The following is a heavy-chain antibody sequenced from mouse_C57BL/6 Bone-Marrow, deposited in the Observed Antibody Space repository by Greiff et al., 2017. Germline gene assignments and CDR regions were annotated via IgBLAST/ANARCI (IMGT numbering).Heavy chain of an antibody. CDR1: GFTFNTYA. J-gene: IGHJ2*01. V-gene: IGHV10-3*01. CDR3: VRGGDYYGSSYGDY. CDR2: IRSKSSNYAT. Sequence: EVMLVESGGGLVQPKGSLKLSCAASGFTFNTYAMHWVRQAPGKGLEWVARIRSKSSNYATYSADSVKDRFTISRDDSQSMLYLQMNNLKTEDTAMYYCVRGGDYYGSSYGDYWGQGTTLTVSS. D-gene: IGHD1-1*01.